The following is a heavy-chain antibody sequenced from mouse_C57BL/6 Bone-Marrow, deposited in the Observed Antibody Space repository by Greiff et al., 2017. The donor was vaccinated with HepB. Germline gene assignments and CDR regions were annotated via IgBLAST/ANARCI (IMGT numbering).Heavy chain of an antibody. D-gene: IGHD1-1*01. Sequence: EVKVVESGGGLVQPGGSLKLSCAASGFTFSDYYMYWVRQTPEKRLEWVAYISNGGGSTYYPDTVKGRFTISRDNAKNTLYLQMSRLKSEDTAMYYCARGITTVVDYYAMDYWGQGTSVTVSS. CDR1: GFTFSDYY. V-gene: IGHV5-12*01. CDR3: ARGITTVVDYYAMDY. J-gene: IGHJ4*01. CDR2: ISNGGGST.